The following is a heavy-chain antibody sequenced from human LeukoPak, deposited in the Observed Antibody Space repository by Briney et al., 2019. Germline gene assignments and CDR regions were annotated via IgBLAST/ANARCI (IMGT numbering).Heavy chain of an antibody. V-gene: IGHV4-39*01. CDR2: IYYSGST. Sequence: SETLSLTCTVSGGSISSSSYYWGWIRQPPGKGLEWIGSIYYSGSTYYNPSLKSRVTISVDTSKNQFSLKLSSVTAADTAMYYCATILPLDVWGQGTTVTVSS. CDR1: GGSISSSSYY. CDR3: ATILPLDV. J-gene: IGHJ6*02.